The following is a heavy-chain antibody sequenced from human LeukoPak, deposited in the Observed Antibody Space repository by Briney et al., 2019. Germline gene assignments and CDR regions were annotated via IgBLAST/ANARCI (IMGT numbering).Heavy chain of an antibody. D-gene: IGHD6-13*01. CDR1: GYTFTSYA. CDR2: ININTGNP. CDR3: ARKGSSSWYSVAYYYYYYMDV. J-gene: IGHJ6*03. Sequence: GASVKVSCKASGYTFTSYAMNWVRQAPGQGLEWMGWININTGNPTYAQGFTGRFVFSLDTSVSTAYLQISSLKAEDAAVYYCARKGSSSWYSVAYYYYYYMDVWGKGTTVTVSS. V-gene: IGHV7-4-1*02.